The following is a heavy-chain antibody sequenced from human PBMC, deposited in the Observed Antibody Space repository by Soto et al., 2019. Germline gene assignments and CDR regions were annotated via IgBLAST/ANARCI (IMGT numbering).Heavy chain of an antibody. CDR3: ARTAYCGGDCYSPTYYY. Sequence: EVQLVESGGGLVKPGGSLRLSCAASGFTFSSYSMNWVRQAPGKGLEWVSSISSSNSYIYYADSVKGRFTISRDNAKNALYLQMNSRRDEDTAVYYCARTAYCGGDCYSPTYYYWGQGTLVTVSS. CDR1: GFTFSSYS. J-gene: IGHJ4*02. CDR2: ISSSNSYI. D-gene: IGHD2-21*02. V-gene: IGHV3-21*01.